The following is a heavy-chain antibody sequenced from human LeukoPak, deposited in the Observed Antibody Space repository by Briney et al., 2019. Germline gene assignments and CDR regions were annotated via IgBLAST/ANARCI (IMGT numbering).Heavy chain of an antibody. D-gene: IGHD6-19*01. J-gene: IGHJ4*02. Sequence: GGSLRLSCAASGFTFSSYAMSWVRQAPGKGLEWVSAISGSGGSTYYADSVKGRFTISRDNSKNALYLQMNSLRAEDTAVYYCARRSGIAVAGAFDYWGQGTLVTVSS. CDR3: ARRSGIAVAGAFDY. CDR2: ISGSGGST. CDR1: GFTFSSYA. V-gene: IGHV3-23*01.